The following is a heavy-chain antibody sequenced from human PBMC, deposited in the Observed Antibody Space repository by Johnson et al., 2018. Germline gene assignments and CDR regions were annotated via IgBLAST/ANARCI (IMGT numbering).Heavy chain of an antibody. CDR2: IWFDGTNQ. J-gene: IGHJ1*01. Sequence: VQLVESGGGVVQPGRSLRLSCAASGFIFSSYGMHWVRQAPGKGPEWLALIWFDGTNQHYADSVKGRVTVSRDSSKNTVFLQMSCLSPEDTAGYYFAREGHDITGYYPEDFQYWGQGTLVTVSS. D-gene: IGHD3-22*01. CDR3: AREGHDITGYYPEDFQY. V-gene: IGHV3-33*01. CDR1: GFIFSSYG.